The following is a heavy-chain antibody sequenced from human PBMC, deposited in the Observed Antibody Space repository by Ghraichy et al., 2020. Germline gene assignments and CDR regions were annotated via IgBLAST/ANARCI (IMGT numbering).Heavy chain of an antibody. CDR1: GFTFSSYS. J-gene: IGHJ4*02. Sequence: GESLNISCAASGFTFSSYSMNWVRQAPGKGLEWVSYISSSSSTIYYADSVKGRFTISRDNAKNSLYLQMNSLRAEDTAVYYCARVGSAVSFDYWGRGTLVTVSS. CDR3: ARVGSAVSFDY. V-gene: IGHV3-48*01. CDR2: ISSSSSTI. D-gene: IGHD1-26*01.